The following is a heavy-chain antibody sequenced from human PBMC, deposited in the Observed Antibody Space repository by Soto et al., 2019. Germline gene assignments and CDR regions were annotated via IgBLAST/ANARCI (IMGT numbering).Heavy chain of an antibody. CDR2: IFYSGST. CDR1: GGSLSSSSW. D-gene: IGHD2-15*01. CDR3: VHPGGVPHSHHF. Sequence: QVQLQESGPGLVNPSGTLSLTCAVSGGSLSSSSWWSWVRQPPGKTLEWLGEIFYSGSTKYNPTLNNQATMSADPSKTDFSQTLSSVPAADTAVYYCVHPGGVPHSHHFWGQGLLVTVSS. J-gene: IGHJ4*02. V-gene: IGHV4-4*02.